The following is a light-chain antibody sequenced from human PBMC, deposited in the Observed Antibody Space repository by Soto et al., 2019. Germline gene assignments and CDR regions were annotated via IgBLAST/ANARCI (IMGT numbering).Light chain of an antibody. J-gene: IGKJ4*01. CDR2: RTS. Sequence: ELMLTQSPAPLSVSPGERATLSCRSSQSISSNLAWYQQKPGQAPRLLMFRTSSRATGFPARFSGSGSGTEFNLTISSLQSEDFGVYYCQQYNNWPRATFGGGTKVDIK. V-gene: IGKV3-15*01. CDR3: QQYNNWPRAT. CDR1: QSISSN.